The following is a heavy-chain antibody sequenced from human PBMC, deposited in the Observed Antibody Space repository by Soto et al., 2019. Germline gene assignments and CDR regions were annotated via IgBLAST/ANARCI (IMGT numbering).Heavy chain of an antibody. CDR1: GFTVSSDS. J-gene: IGHJ6*02. CDR2: IYSDNNT. Sequence: GGSLRLSCAASGFTVSSDSMTWVRQAPGKGLEWISIIYSDNNTDYADSVKGRFSISRDTSKNILYLQMNSLRAEDTAEYYCARYYSAMGVWGQGTTVTVSS. CDR3: ARYYSAMGV. V-gene: IGHV3-53*01.